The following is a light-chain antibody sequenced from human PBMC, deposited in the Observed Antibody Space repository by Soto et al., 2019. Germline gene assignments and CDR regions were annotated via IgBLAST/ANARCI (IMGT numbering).Light chain of an antibody. CDR3: QQSYSTLFT. V-gene: IGKV1-39*01. J-gene: IGKJ3*01. CDR2: AAS. Sequence: DIQMTQSPSSLSASVGDRVTITCRASQSFSSYLNWYQQKPGKAPKLLIYAASSLQSGVPSRFSGSGSGTDFALTIRSLQPEDVATYYCQQSYSTLFTFGPGTKGDI. CDR1: QSFSSY.